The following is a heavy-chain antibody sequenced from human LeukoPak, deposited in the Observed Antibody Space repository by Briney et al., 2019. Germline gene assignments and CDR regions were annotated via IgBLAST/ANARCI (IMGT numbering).Heavy chain of an antibody. CDR3: AKGGYYGSGSRYFDS. V-gene: IGHV3-23*01. CDR2: ISGNGGST. J-gene: IGHJ4*02. CDR1: GFSFSNYA. Sequence: GGSLRLSCAASGFSFSNYAMSWVRQAPGKGLAWVSTISGNGGSTYYTDSVMGRFTISRDNSKSTLYLQVNSLRAEDAALHYCAKGGYYGSGSRYFDSWGQGTLVTVSS. D-gene: IGHD3-10*01.